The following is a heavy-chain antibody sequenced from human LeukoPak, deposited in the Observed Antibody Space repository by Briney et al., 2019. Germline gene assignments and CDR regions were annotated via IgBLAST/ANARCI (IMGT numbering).Heavy chain of an antibody. J-gene: IGHJ4*02. CDR3: ARGQGNRLLWVGESLSNINPLDY. Sequence: GASVKVSCKTSGYIFTHNSINWLRQAPGQGLEWMGWMNPNSGNTGYAQKFQGRVTMTRNTSISTAYMELRSLRSDDTAVYYCARGQGNRLLWVGESLSNINPLDYWGQGTLVTVSS. CDR2: MNPNSGNT. V-gene: IGHV1-8*02. D-gene: IGHD3-10*01. CDR1: GYIFTHNS.